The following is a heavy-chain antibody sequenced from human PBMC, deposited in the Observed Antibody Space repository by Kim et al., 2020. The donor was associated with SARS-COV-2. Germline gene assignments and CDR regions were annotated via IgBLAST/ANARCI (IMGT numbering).Heavy chain of an antibody. D-gene: IGHD3-3*01. CDR2: INAYNGNT. Sequence: ASVKVSCKASGYTFTSYGISWVRQAPGQGLEWMGWINAYNGNTNYAQKLQGRVTMTTDTSTSTAYMELRSLRSDDTAVYYCARDETFILDFWSGQAAWYWGQGTLVTVSS. CDR3: ARDETFILDFWSGQAAWY. J-gene: IGHJ4*02. CDR1: GYTFTSYG. V-gene: IGHV1-18*01.